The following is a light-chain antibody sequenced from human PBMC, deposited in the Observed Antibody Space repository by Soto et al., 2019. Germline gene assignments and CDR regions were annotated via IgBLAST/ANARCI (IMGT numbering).Light chain of an antibody. CDR2: AAS. Sequence: ITHPPSSLFTYVGGRYNINCRASQGIRNDLGWYQQKPGKAPKLLIYAASSLQSGVPSRFSGSGSGTDFTLTISSLQAEDFASYYCLQARAYPSTFGRGTKVDIK. CDR3: LQARAYPST. V-gene: IGKV1-6*01. J-gene: IGKJ4*01. CDR1: QGIRND.